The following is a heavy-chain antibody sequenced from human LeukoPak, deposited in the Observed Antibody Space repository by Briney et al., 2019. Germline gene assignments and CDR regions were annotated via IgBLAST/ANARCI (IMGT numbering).Heavy chain of an antibody. Sequence: ASVSVSCKASGYTFNGYYLHWVRQAPGQGLEWMGWINPNSGVTKFAQQFQGRVTMTWDTSVSTAYMELSRLTSDDTAMYYCARFGVVTNDAFDIWGQGTMVTISS. J-gene: IGHJ3*02. CDR1: GYTFNGYY. D-gene: IGHD3-3*01. CDR2: INPNSGVT. CDR3: ARFGVVTNDAFDI. V-gene: IGHV1-2*02.